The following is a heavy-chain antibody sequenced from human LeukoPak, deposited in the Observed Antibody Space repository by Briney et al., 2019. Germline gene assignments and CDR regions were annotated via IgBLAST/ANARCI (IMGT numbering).Heavy chain of an antibody. CDR1: GFTFSGHW. D-gene: IGHD2-8*02. Sequence: GGSLRLSCAASGFTFSGHWMRWVRQAPGKGLVWVSHINSDVSDTTYADSVKGRFTISRDNAKNTLYLQLNSLRVEDTAVYYCVKDGVGSGGDFDYWGQGTLVTVSS. V-gene: IGHV3-74*03. J-gene: IGHJ4*01. CDR3: VKDGVGSGGDFDY. CDR2: INSDVSDT.